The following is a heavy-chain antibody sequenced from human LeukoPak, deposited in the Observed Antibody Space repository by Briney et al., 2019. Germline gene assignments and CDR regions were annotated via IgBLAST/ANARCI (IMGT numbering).Heavy chain of an antibody. V-gene: IGHV1-18*01. J-gene: IGHJ6*02. Sequence: ASVKVSCKASGYTFSSYGISWVRQAPGQGLEWMGWVSAHNGNRNYAQKLQGRVTMTTDTSTSTAYMELRSLRSDDTAVYYCARDYSGSDCSGGSCYFSERNYYYYYGMDVWGQGTTVTVSS. CDR1: GYTFSSYG. CDR2: VSAHNGNR. CDR3: ARDYSGSDCSGGSCYFSERNYYYYYGMDV. D-gene: IGHD2-15*01.